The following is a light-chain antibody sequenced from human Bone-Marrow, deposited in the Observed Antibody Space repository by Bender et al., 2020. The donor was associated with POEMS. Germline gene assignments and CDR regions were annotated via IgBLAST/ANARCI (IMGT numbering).Light chain of an antibody. J-gene: IGLJ3*02. CDR1: SSDVGGYKY. V-gene: IGLV2-14*01. CDR2: EVS. CDR3: TSYTSSKTWV. Sequence: QSALTQPASVSGSPGQSITISCTGFSSDVGGYKYVSWYQQHPGKAPKLMIYEVSNRPSWVSNRFSASKSDNTASLTISGLQAEDEADYYCTSYTSSKTWVFGGGTRLTVL.